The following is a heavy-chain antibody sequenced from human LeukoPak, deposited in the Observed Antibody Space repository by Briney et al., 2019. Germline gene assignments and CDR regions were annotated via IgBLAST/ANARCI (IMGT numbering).Heavy chain of an antibody. V-gene: IGHV3-21*01. CDR1: GFTFSSYS. Sequence: GGSLRLSCAASGFTFSSYSMNWVRQAPGKGLEWVSSISSSSSYIYYADSVKGRFTISRDNAKNSLYLQMNSLRDEDTAVYYCARGPGNPPQETRDYWGQGTLVTVSS. CDR2: ISSSSSYI. J-gene: IGHJ4*02. CDR3: ARGPGNPPQETRDY. D-gene: IGHD1-14*01.